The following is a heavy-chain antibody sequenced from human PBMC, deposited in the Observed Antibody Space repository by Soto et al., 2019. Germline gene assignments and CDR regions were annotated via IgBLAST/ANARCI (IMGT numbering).Heavy chain of an antibody. CDR3: ARSRTTVTPSGFQH. CDR1: GDSISEYY. J-gene: IGHJ1*01. V-gene: IGHV4-59*01. Sequence: SETLSLTCTVSGDSISEYYWSWIRQPPGKGLEWIGYIYYSGSTNSNNPSLKSRVAISVDTSKNEFSLKLSSVTAADTAVYYCARSRTTVTPSGFQHWGQGTLVTVSS. CDR2: IYYSGST. D-gene: IGHD4-17*01.